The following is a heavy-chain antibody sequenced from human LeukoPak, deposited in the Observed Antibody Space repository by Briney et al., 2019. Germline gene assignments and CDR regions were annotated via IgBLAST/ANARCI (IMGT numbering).Heavy chain of an antibody. CDR1: GFTFDDYG. J-gene: IGHJ6*02. CDR2: INWNGGST. CDR3: ARAEAVVVPAAIRYYYYGMDV. V-gene: IGHV3-20*01. Sequence: GGSLRLSCAASGFTFDDYGMSWVRQAPGKGLEWVSGINWNGGSTGYADSVKGRFTISRDNAKNSLYLQMNSLKAEDTALYHCARAEAVVVPAAIRYYYYGMDVWGQGTTVTVSS. D-gene: IGHD2-2*02.